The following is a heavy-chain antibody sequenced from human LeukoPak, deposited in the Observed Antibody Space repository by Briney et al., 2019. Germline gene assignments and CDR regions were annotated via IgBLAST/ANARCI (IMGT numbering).Heavy chain of an antibody. D-gene: IGHD5-18*01. J-gene: IGHJ3*02. Sequence: SETLSLTCTVSGGSISRYYWSWIRQPPGKGLEWIGYIYYSGSTNYNPSLKSRVTLSVHTSKNQFSLKLSSVTAADTAVYYCARVSPHSYGGDDAFDIWGQGTMVTVSS. CDR3: ARVSPHSYGGDDAFDI. CDR1: GGSISRYY. V-gene: IGHV4-59*01. CDR2: IYYSGST.